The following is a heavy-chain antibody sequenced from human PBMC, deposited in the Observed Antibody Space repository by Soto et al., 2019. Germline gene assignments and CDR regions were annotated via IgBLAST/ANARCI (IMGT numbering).Heavy chain of an antibody. CDR1: GFIVSANY. J-gene: IGHJ5*02. CDR3: ISRPRA. CDR2: IYSGGGI. D-gene: IGHD6-6*01. V-gene: IGHV3-66*01. Sequence: DEQLVESGGALVQPGGSLRLSCAASGFIVSANYMSWVRQAPGQGLEWVAVIYSGGGIYYRASVKGRFTISRDHSKNTVYLQMNSLRAEDAGVYYCISRPRAWGQGTLVTVSS.